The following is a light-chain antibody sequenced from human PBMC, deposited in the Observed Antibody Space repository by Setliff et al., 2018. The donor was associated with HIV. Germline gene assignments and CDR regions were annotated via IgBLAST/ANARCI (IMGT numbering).Light chain of an antibody. CDR3: CSYAGRNTFHMI. CDR1: SSNIGNYNL. CDR2: EDN. V-gene: IGLV2-23*02. Sequence: SAVAQPAAVSGSPGQSITISCTGSSSNIGNYNLVSWYQQVPGKAPRLMIFEDNKRPSGVSDRFSGSKSGYTASLTISGLQAGDEADYYCCSYAGRNTFHMIFGGGTKVTVL. J-gene: IGLJ2*01.